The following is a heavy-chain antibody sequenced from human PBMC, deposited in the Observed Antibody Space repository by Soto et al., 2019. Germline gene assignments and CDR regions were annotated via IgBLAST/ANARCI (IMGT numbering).Heavy chain of an antibody. CDR1: GFTFSSYS. D-gene: IGHD3-3*01. CDR3: ARDGVTVFGVTNTQDYSNRDV. CDR2: ISSSSSTI. J-gene: IGHJ6*03. Sequence: EVQLVESGGGLVQPGGSLRLSCAASGFTFSSYSMNWVRQAPGKGLEWVSNISSSSSTIYYADSVKGRFTISRDNAKNELYLQQNRRRAEDKAVYYCARDGVTVFGVTNTQDYSNRDVWGQGTTVTVSS. V-gene: IGHV3-48*01.